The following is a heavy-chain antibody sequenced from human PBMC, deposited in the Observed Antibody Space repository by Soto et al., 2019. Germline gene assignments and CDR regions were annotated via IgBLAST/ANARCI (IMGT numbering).Heavy chain of an antibody. CDR1: GGSISSGDYY. CDR3: AGYCISTSCYADY. V-gene: IGHV4-30-4*01. J-gene: IGHJ4*02. D-gene: IGHD2-2*01. Sequence: SETLSLTCTVSGGSISSGDYYWSWIRQPPGKGLEWIGYIYYSGSTYYNPSLKSRVTISVGTSKNQFSLKLSSVTAADTAVYYCAGYCISTSCYADYWGQGTLVTVSS. CDR2: IYYSGST.